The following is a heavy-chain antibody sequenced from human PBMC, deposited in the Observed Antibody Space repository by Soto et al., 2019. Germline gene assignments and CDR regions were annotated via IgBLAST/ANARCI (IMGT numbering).Heavy chain of an antibody. D-gene: IGHD2-21*02. CDR3: ARAIVVVTATSINIYYYYYGMDV. V-gene: IGHV1-69*13. J-gene: IGHJ6*02. Sequence: SVKVSCKASGGTFSSYAISWVRQAPGQGLEWMGGIIPIFGTANYAQKFQGRVTITADESTSTAYMELSSLRSEDTAVYYCARAIVVVTATSINIYYYYYGMDVWGQGTTVTVSS. CDR1: GGTFSSYA. CDR2: IIPIFGTA.